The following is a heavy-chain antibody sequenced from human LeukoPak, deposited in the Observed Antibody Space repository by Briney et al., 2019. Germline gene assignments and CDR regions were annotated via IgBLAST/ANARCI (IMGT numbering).Heavy chain of an antibody. V-gene: IGHV3-74*01. D-gene: IGHD2-15*01. CDR1: GFTFSSYW. CDR2: INSDGSST. CDR3: ARWRGGGLYYFDY. J-gene: IGHJ4*02. Sequence: PGGSLRLSCAASGFTFSSYWMHWVRQAPGKGLVWVSRINSDGSSTSYADSVKGRFTISRDNAKNTLYLQMNSLRAEDTAVYYCARWRGGGLYYFDYWGQGTLVTVSS.